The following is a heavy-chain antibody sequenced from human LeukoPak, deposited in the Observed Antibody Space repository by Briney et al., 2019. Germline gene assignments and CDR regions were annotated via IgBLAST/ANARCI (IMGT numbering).Heavy chain of an antibody. Sequence: SETLSLTCTVSGGSISSSSYYWGWIRQPPGKGLEWIGSIYYSGSTYYNPSLKSRVPISVDTSKNQFSLKLSSVTAADTAVYYCAVPRMGAFDIWGQGTMVTVSS. D-gene: IGHD2-8*01. CDR2: IYYSGST. J-gene: IGHJ3*02. CDR3: AVPRMGAFDI. CDR1: GGSISSSSYY. V-gene: IGHV4-39*07.